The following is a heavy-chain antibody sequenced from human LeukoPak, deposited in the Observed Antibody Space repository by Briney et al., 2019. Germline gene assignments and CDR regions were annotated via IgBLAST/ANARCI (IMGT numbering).Heavy chain of an antibody. CDR1: GGTFNNST. CDR3: ARDGGDFVAAAGTFYFDY. J-gene: IGHJ4*02. CDR2: IMPLFGTA. D-gene: IGHD6-13*01. Sequence: SVKVSCKTSGGTFNNSTISWVRQAPGQGLEWLGGIMPLFGTAGYAQKFQGRVTITKDESTRTVYLELTSLTSDDTAVYYCARDGGDFVAAAGTFYFDYWGQGTLVTVSS. V-gene: IGHV1-69*05.